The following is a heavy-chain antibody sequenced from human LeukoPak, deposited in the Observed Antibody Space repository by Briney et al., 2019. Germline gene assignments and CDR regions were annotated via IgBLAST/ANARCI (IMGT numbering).Heavy chain of an antibody. CDR3: ARDRAVADSYYYYMDV. CDR2: IIPIFGTA. V-gene: IGHV1-69*13. D-gene: IGHD6-19*01. J-gene: IGHJ6*03. CDR1: GGTFSSYA. Sequence: ASVKVSCKASGGTFSSYAISWVRQAPGQGLEWMGGIIPIFGTANYAQKFQGRVTITADESTSTAYMELSSLRSEDTAVYYCARDRAVADSYYYYMDVWGKGTTVTVSS.